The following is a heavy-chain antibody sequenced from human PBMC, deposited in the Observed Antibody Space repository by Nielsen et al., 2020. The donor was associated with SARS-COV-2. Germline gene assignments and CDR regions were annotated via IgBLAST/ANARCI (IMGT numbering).Heavy chain of an antibody. V-gene: IGHV3-30-3*01. Sequence: GGSLRLSCAASGFTFSSYAMHWVRQAPGQGLEWVAVISYDGSNKYYADSVKGRFTISRDNSKNTLYLQMNSLRAEDTALYYCAKETLALYCSSTSCYNYYYYGMDVWGQGTTVTVSS. J-gene: IGHJ6*02. CDR3: AKETLALYCSSTSCYNYYYYGMDV. CDR1: GFTFSSYA. D-gene: IGHD2-2*02. CDR2: ISYDGSNK.